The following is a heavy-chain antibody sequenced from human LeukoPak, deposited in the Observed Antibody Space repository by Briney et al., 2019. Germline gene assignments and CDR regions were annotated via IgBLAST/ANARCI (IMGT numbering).Heavy chain of an antibody. J-gene: IGHJ6*03. Sequence: ASVKVSCKASGYTFTTYGINWVRQAPGQGREGMGWISGYNGNTDYAQKFQGRVTMTTATSTSTAYLELRRLRCDATAVYYCARDRDESVYDFWSGHYRYYYYMDVWGRGTTVTVSS. CDR2: ISGYNGNT. D-gene: IGHD3-3*01. CDR1: GYTFTTYG. V-gene: IGHV1-18*01. CDR3: ARDRDESVYDFWSGHYRYYYYMDV.